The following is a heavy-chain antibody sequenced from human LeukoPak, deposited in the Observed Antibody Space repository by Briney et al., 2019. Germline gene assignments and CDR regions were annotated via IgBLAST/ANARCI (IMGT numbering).Heavy chain of an antibody. D-gene: IGHD2-15*01. Sequence: SETLSLTCTVSGGSISSYYWSWIRQPAGRGLEWIGRIYTSGSTNYNPSLKSRVTMSVDTSENQFSLKLSSVTAADTAVYYCARENEEGYCSGGSCYDNWFDPWGQGTLVTVSS. CDR2: IYTSGST. CDR1: GGSISSYY. V-gene: IGHV4-4*07. J-gene: IGHJ5*02. CDR3: ARENEEGYCSGGSCYDNWFDP.